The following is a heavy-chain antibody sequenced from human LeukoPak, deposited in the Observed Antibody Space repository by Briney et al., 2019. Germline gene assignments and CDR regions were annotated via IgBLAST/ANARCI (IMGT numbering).Heavy chain of an antibody. CDR3: ARDLVRGLRSGSYYTNLDY. D-gene: IGHD1-26*01. CDR1: GFTFSSYS. J-gene: IGHJ4*02. Sequence: PGGSLRLSCVASGFTFSSYSMNWVRQAPGKGLEWVSSISSSSSYIYYADSVKGRFTISRDNAKNSLYLQMNSLRAEDTAVYYCARDLVRGLRSGSYYTNLDYWGQGTLVTVSS. V-gene: IGHV3-21*01. CDR2: ISSSSSYI.